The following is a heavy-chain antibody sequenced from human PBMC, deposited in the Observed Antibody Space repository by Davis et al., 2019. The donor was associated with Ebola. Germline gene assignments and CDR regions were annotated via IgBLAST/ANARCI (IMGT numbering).Heavy chain of an antibody. V-gene: IGHV3-23*01. CDR3: AKYYVGPAGDV. Sequence: GGSLRLSCAASGFTFSSYAMTWVRQAPGKGLEWVSGISGSGSSRYYADSVKGRFTISRDNSKNTLYLQMNSLRAEDTAVYYCAKYYVGPAGDVWGQGTAVTVSS. CDR1: GFTFSSYA. CDR2: ISGSGSSR. J-gene: IGHJ6*02. D-gene: IGHD3-16*01.